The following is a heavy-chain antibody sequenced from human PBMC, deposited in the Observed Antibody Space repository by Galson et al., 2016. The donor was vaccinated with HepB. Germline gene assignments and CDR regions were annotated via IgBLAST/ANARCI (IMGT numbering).Heavy chain of an antibody. CDR3: VRGDDYSALGN. Sequence: SLRLSCAASGFTFSSYWMHWVRQAPGKGLVWVSRSNGAETTTTYADSAKGRFTIPRASPKNSLYLQMNSLRAEDTAVYYCVRGDDYSALGNWGQGTLVIVSS. CDR1: GFTFSSYW. J-gene: IGHJ4*02. V-gene: IGHV3-74*01. CDR2: SNGAETTT. D-gene: IGHD5-12*01.